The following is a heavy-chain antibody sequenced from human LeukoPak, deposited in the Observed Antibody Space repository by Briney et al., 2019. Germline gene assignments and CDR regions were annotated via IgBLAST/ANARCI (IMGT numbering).Heavy chain of an antibody. Sequence: SGTLSLTCAVSGGSISSSNWWSWVRQPPGEGLEWIGEIYDGGNTNYNPSLKSRVTIYADTSKNQFSLKLSSATATDTAVYYCASQDPVRGDSSGYYYEGPFDYWGQGTLVTVSS. V-gene: IGHV4-4*02. CDR2: IYDGGNT. CDR1: GGSISSSNW. D-gene: IGHD3-22*01. J-gene: IGHJ4*02. CDR3: ASQDPVRGDSSGYYYEGPFDY.